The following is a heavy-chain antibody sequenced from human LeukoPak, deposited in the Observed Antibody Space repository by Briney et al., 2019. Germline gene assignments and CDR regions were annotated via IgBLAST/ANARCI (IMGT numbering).Heavy chain of an antibody. CDR2: IYYSGST. CDR3: ATCSRYYGSGSYYEAAFDI. Sequence: PSETLSLTCTVSGGXLSSYYWSWIRQPPGKGLEWLGYIYYSGSTNYNPSLKSRVTISVDTSKNQFSLKLSSVTAADTAVYYCATCSRYYGSGSYYEAAFDIWGQGTMVTVSS. J-gene: IGHJ3*02. V-gene: IGHV4-59*08. D-gene: IGHD3-10*01. CDR1: GGXLSSYY.